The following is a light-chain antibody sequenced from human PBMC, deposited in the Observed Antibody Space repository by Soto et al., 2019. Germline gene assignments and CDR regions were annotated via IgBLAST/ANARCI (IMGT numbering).Light chain of an antibody. V-gene: IGKV1-5*01. J-gene: IGKJ1*01. Sequence: IQMTQSPSTLSASVEDRGPITCRASQSITSWLAWYQQKPGQAPRLLIYDVSSLQSGVPSRFSGSGSATEFTLTISSLQPDDFATYYCQQYESYWTFGQGTKVDI. CDR1: QSITSW. CDR3: QQYESYWT. CDR2: DVS.